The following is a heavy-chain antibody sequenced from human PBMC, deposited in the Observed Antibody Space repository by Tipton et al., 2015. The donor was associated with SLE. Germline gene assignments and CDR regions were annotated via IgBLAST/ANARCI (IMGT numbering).Heavy chain of an antibody. CDR3: AIVGHYDSIGYYYDY. D-gene: IGHD3-22*01. CDR2: IYTGGDT. CDR1: GASLPRHY. J-gene: IGHJ4*02. V-gene: IGHV4-4*08. Sequence: TLSLTCTVSGASLPRHYWSWIWQPPGKGLDWIGYIYTGGDTRNNPSLKSRVTISVYVSKSQLSLQLTSVTAADTAVYYCAIVGHYDSIGYYYDYWGQGTLVTVSS.